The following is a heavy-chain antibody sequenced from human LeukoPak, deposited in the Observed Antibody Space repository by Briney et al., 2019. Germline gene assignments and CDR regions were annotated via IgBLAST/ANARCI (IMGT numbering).Heavy chain of an antibody. Sequence: GGSLRLSCAASGFTFSSYEINWVRQAPGKGLEWVSSISTSGTTIYYADSVKGRFTISRDNANDSLYLQMNSLRAEDTAIYYCAREYGDYGNAFDIWGQGTMVTVSS. D-gene: IGHD4-17*01. V-gene: IGHV3-48*03. J-gene: IGHJ3*02. CDR2: ISTSGTTI. CDR3: AREYGDYGNAFDI. CDR1: GFTFSSYE.